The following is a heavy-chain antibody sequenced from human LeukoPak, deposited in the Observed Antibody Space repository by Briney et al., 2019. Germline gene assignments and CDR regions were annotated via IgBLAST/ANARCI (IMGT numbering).Heavy chain of an antibody. Sequence: QTGGSLRLSCAVSGINFRGYWMAWVRQAPGKGLEWVANMKQDGSEKYYVDSVKGRFTISRDNAKNSLYLEMNSLRVEDTAVYYCARDLGHTGHDLYDYWGQGTLVTVSS. J-gene: IGHJ4*02. D-gene: IGHD5-12*01. CDR3: ARDLGHTGHDLYDY. V-gene: IGHV3-7*01. CDR2: MKQDGSEK. CDR1: GINFRGYW.